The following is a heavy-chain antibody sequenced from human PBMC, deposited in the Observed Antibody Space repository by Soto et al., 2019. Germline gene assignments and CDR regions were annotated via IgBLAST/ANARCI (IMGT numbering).Heavy chain of an antibody. D-gene: IGHD2-2*01. CDR1: GGTFSSYA. CDR3: ARSQGSSTSLEIYYYYYYGMDV. Sequence: QVQLVQSGAEVKKPGSSVKVSCTASGGTFSSYAISWVRQAPGQGLEWMGGIIPISDTTNYAQKFQGRVTMTADESTRTAYMELSSLRSEETAVYYCARSQGSSTSLEIYYYYYYGMDVWGQGTTVTVSS. V-gene: IGHV1-69*01. CDR2: IIPISDTT. J-gene: IGHJ6*02.